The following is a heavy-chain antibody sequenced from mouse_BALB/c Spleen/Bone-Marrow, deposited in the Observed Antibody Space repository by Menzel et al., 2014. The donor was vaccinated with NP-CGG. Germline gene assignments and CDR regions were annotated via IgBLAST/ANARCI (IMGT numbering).Heavy chain of an antibody. Sequence: QVQLQQSGAELVKPGASVELSCKASGYTFTSYYMYWVKQRPGQGLEWIGEINPSNGGTNFNEKFKSKATLTVDKSSSTAYMQLSSLTSEDSAVYYCTRGGYPYAMDYWGQGTSVTVSS. CDR2: INPSNGGT. V-gene: IGHV1S81*02. J-gene: IGHJ4*01. CDR1: GYTFTSYY. D-gene: IGHD2-2*01. CDR3: TRGGYPYAMDY.